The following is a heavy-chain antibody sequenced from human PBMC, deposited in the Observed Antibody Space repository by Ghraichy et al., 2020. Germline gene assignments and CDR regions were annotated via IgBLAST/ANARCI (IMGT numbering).Heavy chain of an antibody. CDR1: GGSISSSSYY. CDR2: IYYSGST. CDR3: ARTGTTMIVVVISTYWYFDL. J-gene: IGHJ2*01. V-gene: IGHV4-39*07. Sequence: SETLSLTCTVSGGSISSSSYYWGWIRQPPGKGLEWIGSIYYSGSTYYNPSLKSRVTISVDTSKNQFSLKLSSVTAADTAVYYCARTGTTMIVVVISTYWYFDLWGRGTLVTVSS. D-gene: IGHD3-22*01.